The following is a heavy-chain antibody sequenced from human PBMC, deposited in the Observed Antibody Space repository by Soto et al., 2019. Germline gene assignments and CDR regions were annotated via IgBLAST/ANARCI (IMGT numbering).Heavy chain of an antibody. CDR2: ISAYNGNT. CDR1: GYPSTSYG. CDR3: ARLSGSYHVVDY. D-gene: IGHD1-26*01. J-gene: IGHJ4*01. V-gene: IGHV1-18*04. Sequence: ASLKVSYKSSGYPSTSYGSSWVRPAPGQGREGMGGISAYNGNTTYAQMHQGRVTMTTDTATSTAYMELRSLRSDDTAVYYCARLSGSYHVVDYWG.